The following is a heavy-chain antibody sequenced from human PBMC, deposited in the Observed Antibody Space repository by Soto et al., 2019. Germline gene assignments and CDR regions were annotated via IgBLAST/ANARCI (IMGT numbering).Heavy chain of an antibody. CDR2: IWYDGSNK. CDR3: GRDGALGDTAVVDS. CDR1: GFTFSTYG. V-gene: IGHV3-33*01. Sequence: QVQLVESGGGVVQPGKSLRLSCQASGFTFSTYGMHWVRQAPGKGLEWVAVIWYDGSNKYHGDSLKGRFTISRDNSKNTLYLQMNNLRAEDTAVYYCGRDGALGDTAVVDSWGQGTLVTVSS. D-gene: IGHD5-18*01. J-gene: IGHJ4*02.